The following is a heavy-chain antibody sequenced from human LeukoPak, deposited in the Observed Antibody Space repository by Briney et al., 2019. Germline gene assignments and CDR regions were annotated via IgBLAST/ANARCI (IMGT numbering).Heavy chain of an antibody. J-gene: IGHJ4*02. Sequence: ASVKLSCKASGYTFTNYDINWGRQAPGQGLGWMGWMSPNSGNAEFAQKFQGGGTITRDTCITTAYMELGSLVCEDTAVYYCERGVEQGFDYWGQGALVTVSS. V-gene: IGHV1-8*01. CDR1: GYTFTNYD. CDR3: ERGVEQGFDY. D-gene: IGHD1/OR15-1a*01. CDR2: MSPNSGNA.